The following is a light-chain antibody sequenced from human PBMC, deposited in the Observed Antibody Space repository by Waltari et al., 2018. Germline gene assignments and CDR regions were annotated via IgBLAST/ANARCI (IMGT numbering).Light chain of an antibody. CDR3: QQYDISPLT. J-gene: IGKJ4*01. CDR2: DTS. CDR1: QTVRTIY. V-gene: IGKV3-20*01. Sequence: EIVLTQSPGTLSLSPGDRATLSCRASQTVRTIYLAWYQQKPGQAPTLLIYDTSSRATGIPDRFSGSGSGTDFSLTISSLEPEDFAVYYCQQYDISPLTFGGGTKVETK.